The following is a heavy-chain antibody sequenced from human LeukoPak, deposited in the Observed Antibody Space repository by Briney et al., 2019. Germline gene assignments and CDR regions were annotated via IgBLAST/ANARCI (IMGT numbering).Heavy chain of an antibody. J-gene: IGHJ1*01. CDR3: ASWMVGRGIRRFFQH. V-gene: IGHV4-31*03. D-gene: IGHD2-15*01. CDR1: GGSISSGGYY. Sequence: SQTLSLTCTVSGGSISSGGYYWSWIRQHPGKGLEWIGYIYYSGSTYYNPSLKSRVTISVDTSKNQFSLKLSSVTAAHTAVYYCASWMVGRGIRRFFQHWGQGTLVTVSS. CDR2: IYYSGST.